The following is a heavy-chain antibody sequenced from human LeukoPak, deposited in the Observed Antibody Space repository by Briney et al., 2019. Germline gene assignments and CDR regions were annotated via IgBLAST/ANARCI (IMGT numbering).Heavy chain of an antibody. CDR1: GFTFDDYA. Sequence: GRSLRLSCAASGFTFDDYAMPWVRQAPGKGLEWVSGISWNSGSIGYADSVKGRFTISRDNAKNSLYLQMNSLRAEDTALYYCTGYSSSWYALSWGQGTLVTVSS. D-gene: IGHD6-13*01. V-gene: IGHV3-9*01. J-gene: IGHJ5*02. CDR2: ISWNSGSI. CDR3: TGYSSSWYALS.